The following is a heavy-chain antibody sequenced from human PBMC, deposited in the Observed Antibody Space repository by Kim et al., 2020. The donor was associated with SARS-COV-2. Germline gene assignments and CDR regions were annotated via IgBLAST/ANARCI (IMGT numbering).Heavy chain of an antibody. D-gene: IGHD6-19*01. Sequence: KGRFTISRANAKNSLYLQMNSLRAEDTAVYYCARDRIAVADYYYYYGMDVWGQGTTVTVSS. J-gene: IGHJ6*02. CDR3: ARDRIAVADYYYYYGMDV. V-gene: IGHV3-48*03.